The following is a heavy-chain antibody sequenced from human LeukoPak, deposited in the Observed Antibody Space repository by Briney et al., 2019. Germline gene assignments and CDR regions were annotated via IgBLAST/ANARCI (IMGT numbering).Heavy chain of an antibody. J-gene: IGHJ4*02. CDR1: GGSISSYY. V-gene: IGHV4-4*07. D-gene: IGHD6-13*01. CDR2: IYTSGST. CDR3: AGGRYSSSWYGWYY. Sequence: PSETLSLTCTVSGGSISSYYWSWIRQPAGKGLEWIGRIYTSGSTNYNPSLKSRVTMSVDTSKNQFSLKLSSETAADTAVYYCAGGRYSSSWYGWYYWGQGTLVTVSS.